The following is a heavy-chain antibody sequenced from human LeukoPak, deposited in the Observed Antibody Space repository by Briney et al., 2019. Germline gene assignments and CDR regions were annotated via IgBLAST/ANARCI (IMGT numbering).Heavy chain of an antibody. V-gene: IGHV4-59*01. CDR3: ARTGSSDYYYDDRYYFDY. CDR1: GGSISSYY. CDR2: IYYSGST. D-gene: IGHD3-22*01. J-gene: IGHJ4*02. Sequence: SETLSLTCTVSGGSISSYYWSWIRQPPGKGLEWIGYIYYSGSTNYNPSLKSRVTISVDTSKNQFSLKLSSVTAADTAVYYCARTGSSDYYYDDRYYFDYWGQGTLVTVSS.